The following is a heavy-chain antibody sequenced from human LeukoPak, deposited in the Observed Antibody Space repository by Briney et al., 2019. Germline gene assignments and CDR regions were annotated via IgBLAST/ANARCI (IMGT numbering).Heavy chain of an antibody. Sequence: SETLSLTCTVSGGSISSGGYYWSWIRQPPGKGLEWIGYIYHSGSTYYNPSLKSRVTISVDRSKNQFSLKLSSVTAADTAVYYCARVVDIVATIYAFDIWGQGTMVTVSS. CDR3: ARVVDIVATIYAFDI. V-gene: IGHV4-30-2*01. D-gene: IGHD5-12*01. CDR2: IYHSGST. J-gene: IGHJ3*02. CDR1: GGSISSGGYY.